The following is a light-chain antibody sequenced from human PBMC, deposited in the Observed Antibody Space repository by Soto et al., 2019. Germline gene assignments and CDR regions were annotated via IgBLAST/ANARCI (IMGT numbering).Light chain of an antibody. V-gene: IGKV3-20*01. Sequence: EIVLTQSPDTLSLSPGERATLSCRASQSVMNNYLAWYQQKPGQAPRFLIYDASSRATGIPDRFSGSGSGTDFTLTISRLEPEYFAVYYCQQYGSTPLTFGGGTKVDIE. J-gene: IGKJ4*01. CDR3: QQYGSTPLT. CDR2: DAS. CDR1: QSVMNNY.